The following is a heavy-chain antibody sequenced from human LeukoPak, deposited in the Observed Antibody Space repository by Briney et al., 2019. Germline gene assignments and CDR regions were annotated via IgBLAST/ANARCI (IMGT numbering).Heavy chain of an antibody. CDR2: ISGSGGSP. V-gene: IGHV3-23*01. Sequence: GGTLRLSCAAYGFTFSSYGMSWVRQAPGKGLEWVSGISGSGGSPYYADSVKGRFTISRDNSKNTLYLQMNSLRAEDTAVYYCAKDLFTMIVVVIRGFDYWGQGTLVTVSS. CDR3: AKDLFTMIVVVIRGFDY. D-gene: IGHD3-22*01. J-gene: IGHJ4*02. CDR1: GFTFSSYG.